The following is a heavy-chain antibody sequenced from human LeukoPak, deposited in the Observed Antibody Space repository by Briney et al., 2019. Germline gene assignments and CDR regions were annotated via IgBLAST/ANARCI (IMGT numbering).Heavy chain of an antibody. CDR3: ASPVKYYDTWSGYPPFDY. J-gene: IGHJ4*02. Sequence: SVKVSCKASGYTFTTYAISWVRQAPGQGLEWVGGIIPMSGTANYAQKFQGRVTITADESTSTAYMELSSLRSEDTAIYYCASPVKYYDTWSGYPPFDYWGQGTLVTVSS. CDR2: IIPMSGTA. V-gene: IGHV1-69*13. D-gene: IGHD3-3*01. CDR1: GYTFTTYA.